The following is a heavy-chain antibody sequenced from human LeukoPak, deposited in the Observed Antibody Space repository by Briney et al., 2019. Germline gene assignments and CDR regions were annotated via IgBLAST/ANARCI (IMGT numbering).Heavy chain of an antibody. V-gene: IGHV3-23*01. Sequence: GGSLRLSCAASGFTFSSYAMSWVRQAPGKGLEWVSTVSGSGASTYYADSVKGRFTISRDNSKNTLYLQMNSLRAEDTAVYYCARDPPLGNDFWSPTDYWGQGTLVTVSS. CDR3: ARDPPLGNDFWSPTDY. CDR2: VSGSGAST. D-gene: IGHD3-3*01. J-gene: IGHJ4*02. CDR1: GFTFSSYA.